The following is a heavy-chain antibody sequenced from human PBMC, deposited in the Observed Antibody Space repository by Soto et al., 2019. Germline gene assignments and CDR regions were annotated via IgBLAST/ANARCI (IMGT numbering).Heavy chain of an antibody. CDR2: INHSGST. Sequence: SETLSLTCAVSGGSFSGYYWSWIRQPPGKGLEWIGEINHSGSTNYNPSLKSRVTISVDTSKNQFSLKLSSVTAADTAVYYCARGYRNGYGDYGEDYWGQRTLVTVSS. D-gene: IGHD4-17*01. CDR1: GGSFSGYY. CDR3: ARGYRNGYGDYGEDY. J-gene: IGHJ4*02. V-gene: IGHV4-34*01.